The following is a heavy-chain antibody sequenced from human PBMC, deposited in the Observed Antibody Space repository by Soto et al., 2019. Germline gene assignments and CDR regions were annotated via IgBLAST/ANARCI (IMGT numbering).Heavy chain of an antibody. D-gene: IGHD6-6*01. CDR2: IDPSDSYT. Sequence: GESLKISCKGSGYSFTSYWISWVRQMPGKGLEWMGRIDPSDSYTNYSPSFQGHVTISADKSISTAYLQWSSLKASDTAMYYCARRLFSSSPPYYWGQGTLVTVSS. J-gene: IGHJ4*02. V-gene: IGHV5-10-1*01. CDR3: ARRLFSSSPPYY. CDR1: GYSFTSYW.